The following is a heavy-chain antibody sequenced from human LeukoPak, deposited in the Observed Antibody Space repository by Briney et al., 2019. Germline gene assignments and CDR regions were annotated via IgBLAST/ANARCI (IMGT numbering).Heavy chain of an antibody. CDR2: IIPIFGTA. CDR1: GGTFSSYA. D-gene: IGHD2-2*02. J-gene: IGHJ6*02. CDR3: ARDLVPAAIKPLRMANYYYYGMDV. V-gene: IGHV1-69*13. Sequence: EASVKVSCKASGGTFSSYAISWVRQAPGQGLEWMGGIIPIFGTANYAQKFQGRVTITADESTSTAYMELSSLRSEDTAVYYCARDLVPAAIKPLRMANYYYYGMDVWGQGTTVTVSS.